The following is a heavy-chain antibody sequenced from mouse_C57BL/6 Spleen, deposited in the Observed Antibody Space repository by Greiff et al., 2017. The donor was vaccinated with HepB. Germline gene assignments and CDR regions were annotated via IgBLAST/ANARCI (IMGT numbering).Heavy chain of an antibody. V-gene: IGHV1-81*01. D-gene: IGHD4-1*01. CDR1: GYTFTSYG. J-gene: IGHJ2*01. CDR2: IYPRSGNT. CDR3: ARKGLTGLDY. Sequence: QVQLQQSGAELARPGASVKLSCKASGYTFTSYGISWVKQRTGQGLEWIGEIYPRSGNTYYNEKFKGKATLTADKSSSTAYMELRSLTSEDSAVYFCARKGLTGLDYWGQGTTLTVSS.